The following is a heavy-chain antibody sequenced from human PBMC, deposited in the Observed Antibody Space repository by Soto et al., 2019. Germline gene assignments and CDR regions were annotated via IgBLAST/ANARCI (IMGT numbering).Heavy chain of an antibody. V-gene: IGHV5-51*01. CDR1: GYSFTNYW. D-gene: IGHD1-26*01. CDR3: SRYSGSYWHYLDF. Sequence: GESLKISCKGSGYSFTNYWIGWVRQMPGNGLEWMGIIYPGDSDTRYSTSFQGHVTISADTSVSTAYLQWRSLEATDSAIYYCSRYSGSYWHYLDFWGQGTLVTVSS. J-gene: IGHJ4*01. CDR2: IYPGDSDT.